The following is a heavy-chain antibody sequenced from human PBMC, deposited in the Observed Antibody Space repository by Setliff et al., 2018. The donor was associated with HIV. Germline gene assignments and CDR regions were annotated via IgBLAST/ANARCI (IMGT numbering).Heavy chain of an antibody. CDR1: GFTFSSYS. CDR3: VRVPQFRPH. D-gene: IGHD3-10*01. CDR2: ISSSSSSI. Sequence: LRLSCAASGFTFSSYSMTWVRQAPGKGLEWVSYISSSSSSIYHADSVKGRFTISRDNAKNTLYLQMNRLRAEDTALYYCVRVPQFRPHWGQGTLVTVSS. J-gene: IGHJ4*02. V-gene: IGHV3-48*01.